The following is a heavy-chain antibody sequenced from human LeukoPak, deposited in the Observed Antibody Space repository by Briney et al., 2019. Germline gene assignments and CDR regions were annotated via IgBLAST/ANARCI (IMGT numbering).Heavy chain of an antibody. Sequence: GGSLRLSCAASGFTFSIYAMSWVRQPPGKGLEWLSAISGSRGSTYYADSVKGRFTISRDNSKNTLYLQMNSLRAEDTAVYYCANLLNDYGDYYFDNWGQGTLVTVSS. CDR1: GFTFSIYA. D-gene: IGHD4-17*01. CDR2: ISGSRGST. J-gene: IGHJ4*02. V-gene: IGHV3-23*01. CDR3: ANLLNDYGDYYFDN.